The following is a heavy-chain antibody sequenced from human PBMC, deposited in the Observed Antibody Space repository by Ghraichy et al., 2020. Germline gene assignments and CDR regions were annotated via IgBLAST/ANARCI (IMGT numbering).Heavy chain of an antibody. CDR1: GGTFSSYA. J-gene: IGHJ6*02. Sequence: SAKVSCKASGGTFSSYAISWVRQAPGQGLEWMGRIIPNSGRANYAQKFQGRVTITADKSTSTAYMELSSLRSEDTAVYYCGGFQGGGGPTYGMDVWGQGTTVTVSS. D-gene: IGHD4-23*01. CDR3: GGFQGGGGPTYGMDV. V-gene: IGHV1-69*04. CDR2: IIPNSGRA.